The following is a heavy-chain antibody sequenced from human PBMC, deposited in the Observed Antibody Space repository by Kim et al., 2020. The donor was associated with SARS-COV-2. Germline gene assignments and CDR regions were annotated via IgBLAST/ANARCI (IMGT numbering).Heavy chain of an antibody. CDR3: ARLELRDYGEPNFDY. V-gene: IGHV4-59*08. CDR2: IYYSVNT. D-gene: IGHD1-26*01. Sequence: SETLSLTCTVSGGSISTDYWSWIRQPPGKGLEWVGYIYYSVNTNYNPSLQSRVTISVDTSRSQFSLKLTSVTAADTAVYYCARLELRDYGEPNFDYWGPGTLVTVST. CDR1: GGSISTDY. J-gene: IGHJ4*02.